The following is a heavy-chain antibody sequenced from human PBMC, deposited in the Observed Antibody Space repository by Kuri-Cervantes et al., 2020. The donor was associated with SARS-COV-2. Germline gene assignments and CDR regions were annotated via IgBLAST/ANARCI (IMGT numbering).Heavy chain of an antibody. V-gene: IGHV3-30-3*01. Sequence: GESLKISCAASGFTFSTYALHWVRQAPGKGLEWVSIISYDGNIRYYADSVKGRFTISRDNAKNSLFLQLNSLRAEDTAVYYCARGGSYLGYWGQGTLVTVSS. CDR3: ARGGSYLGY. D-gene: IGHD1-26*01. CDR2: ISYDGNIR. J-gene: IGHJ4*02. CDR1: GFTFSTYA.